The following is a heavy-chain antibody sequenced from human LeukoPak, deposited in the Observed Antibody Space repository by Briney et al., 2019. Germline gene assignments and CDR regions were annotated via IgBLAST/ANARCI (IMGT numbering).Heavy chain of an antibody. CDR1: GFTFTSSA. Sequence: ASVKVSCKASGFTFTSSAVQWVRQARGQRLEWIGWIVVGSGNTNYAQKFQERVTITRDMSTSTAYMELSSLRSEDTAVYYCAGTTATTAPFDYWGQGTLVTVSS. J-gene: IGHJ4*02. D-gene: IGHD4-17*01. CDR3: AGTTATTAPFDY. V-gene: IGHV1-58*01. CDR2: IVVGSGNT.